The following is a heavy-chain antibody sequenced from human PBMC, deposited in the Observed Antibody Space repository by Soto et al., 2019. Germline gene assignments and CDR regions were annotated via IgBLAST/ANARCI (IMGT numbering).Heavy chain of an antibody. J-gene: IGHJ4*02. D-gene: IGHD3-16*01. CDR3: AKTGNQLYFSGTSYADY. Sequence: GGSLRLSCAASGFTFSNFAMSWIRQAPGKGLEWVSSLSGRSDATYYTDSVQGRSTISRDNSQNTLYLQMNSLRDEDTAVYYCAKTGNQLYFSGTSYADYWGQGTLVTVSS. V-gene: IGHV3-23*01. CDR1: GFTFSNFA. CDR2: LSGRSDAT.